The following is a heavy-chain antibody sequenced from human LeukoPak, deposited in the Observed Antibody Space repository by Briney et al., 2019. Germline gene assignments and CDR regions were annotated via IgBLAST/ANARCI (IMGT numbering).Heavy chain of an antibody. CDR1: GGSISSYY. CDR3: ASADYSNRIDAFDI. J-gene: IGHJ3*02. Sequence: PSETLSLTCTVSGGSISSYYWSWIRQPPGKGLEWIGYIYYSGSTNYNPSLKSRVTISVDRSKNQFSLKLSSVTAADTAVYYCASADYSNRIDAFDIWGQGTMVTVSS. D-gene: IGHD4-11*01. V-gene: IGHV4-59*12. CDR2: IYYSGST.